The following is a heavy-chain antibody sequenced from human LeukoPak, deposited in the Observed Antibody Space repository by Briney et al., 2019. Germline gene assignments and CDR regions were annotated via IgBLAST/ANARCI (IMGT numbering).Heavy chain of an antibody. CDR1: GGSFSGYY. Sequence: SETLSLTCAVYGGSFSGYYWSWIRQPPGKGLEWIGEINHSGSTNYNPSLKSRVTISVDTSKNQFSLKLSSVTAADTAVYYCARGLAYCGGDCYSGMDVWGQGTTVTVSS. D-gene: IGHD2-21*02. CDR3: ARGLAYCGGDCYSGMDV. V-gene: IGHV4-34*01. CDR2: INHSGST. J-gene: IGHJ6*02.